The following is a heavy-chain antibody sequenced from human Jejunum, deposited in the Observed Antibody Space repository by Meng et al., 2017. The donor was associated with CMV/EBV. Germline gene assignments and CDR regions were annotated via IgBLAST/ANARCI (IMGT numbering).Heavy chain of an antibody. CDR3: ARGRCTRTTCYKGTFDF. J-gene: IGHJ4*02. V-gene: IGHV4-4*02. Sequence: STTYLHLCSSLRQSPGTVLDWVGHLSPTASSTYNPSLTSRVTMSLDKSKHQFSLILRSVTAAYTAVYYCARGRCTRTTCYKGTFDFWGQGILVTVSS. CDR2: LSPTASS. CDR1: STTYLHL. D-gene: IGHD2-2*02.